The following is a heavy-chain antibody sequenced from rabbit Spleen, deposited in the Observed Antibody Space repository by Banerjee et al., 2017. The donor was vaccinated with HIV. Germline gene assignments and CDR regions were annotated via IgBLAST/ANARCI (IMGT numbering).Heavy chain of an antibody. J-gene: IGHJ4*01. V-gene: IGHV1S7*01. CDR2: IDPVFGIT. CDR1: GFTLSSYY. D-gene: IGHD1-1*01. Sequence: HLKESGGGLVQPGGSLKLSCKASGFTLSSYYMNWVRQAPGKGLEWIGYIDPVFGITYYANWVNGRFSISRENAQNTVFLQMTSLTAADTATYFCARDLDGVIGWNFGWWGQGTLVTVS. CDR3: ARDLDGVIGWNFGW.